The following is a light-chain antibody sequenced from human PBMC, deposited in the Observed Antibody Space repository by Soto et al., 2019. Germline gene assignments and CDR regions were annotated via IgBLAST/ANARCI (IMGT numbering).Light chain of an antibody. Sequence: DIQMTQSPSSVSASVGDTVTINCRASEDVSAWLAWYQQKPGKAPKLLIYAASTLQSGVSSRFSGSGSGTDFTLTISSLLPEDFATYFCQQANTFPITFGQGTRLEI. V-gene: IGKV1-12*01. CDR3: QQANTFPIT. CDR1: EDVSAW. CDR2: AAS. J-gene: IGKJ5*01.